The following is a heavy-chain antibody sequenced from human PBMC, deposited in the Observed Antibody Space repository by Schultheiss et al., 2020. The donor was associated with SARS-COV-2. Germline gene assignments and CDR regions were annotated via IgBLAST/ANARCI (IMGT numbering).Heavy chain of an antibody. CDR1: GGSISSSSYY. CDR3: ARDALIPHNSAGMDV. V-gene: IGHV4-39*07. J-gene: IGHJ6*02. Sequence: SQTLSLTCTVSGGSISSSSYYWGWIRQPPGKGLEWIGNIYYSGSTYYNPSLKSRVTISVDTSKNQFSLKLSSVTAADTAVYYCARDALIPHNSAGMDVWGQGTTVTVSS. D-gene: IGHD1-1*01. CDR2: IYYSGST.